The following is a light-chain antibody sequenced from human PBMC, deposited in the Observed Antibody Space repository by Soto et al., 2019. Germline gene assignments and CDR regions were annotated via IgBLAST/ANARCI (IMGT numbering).Light chain of an antibody. V-gene: IGLV2-14*01. Sequence: QSALTQPASVSGSPGQSITISCTGTSSDVGGYNYVSWYQQHPGKAAKLMIYEVSNRPSGVSNRFSGSKSGNTASLTISGRQAEDEADYYCSSYTRSSTLVVFGGGTKVTVL. CDR2: EVS. CDR1: SSDVGGYNY. CDR3: SSYTRSSTLVV. J-gene: IGLJ2*01.